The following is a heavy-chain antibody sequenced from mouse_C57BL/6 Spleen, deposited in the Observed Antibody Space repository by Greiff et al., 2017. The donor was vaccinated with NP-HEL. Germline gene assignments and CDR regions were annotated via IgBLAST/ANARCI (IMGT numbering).Heavy chain of an antibody. CDR1: GYTFTDYY. CDR2: INPYNGGT. V-gene: IGHV1-19*01. Sequence: VQLQQSGPVLVKPGASVKMSCKASGYTFTDYYMNWVKQSHGKSLEWIGVINPYNGGTSYNQKFKGKATLTVDKSSSTAYMELNSLTSEDSAVYYCARSETAQATYAMDYWGQGTSVTVSS. CDR3: ARSETAQATYAMDY. J-gene: IGHJ4*01. D-gene: IGHD3-2*02.